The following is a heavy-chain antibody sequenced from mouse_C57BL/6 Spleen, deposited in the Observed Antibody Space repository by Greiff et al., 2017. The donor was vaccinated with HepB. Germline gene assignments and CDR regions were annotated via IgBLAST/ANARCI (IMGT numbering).Heavy chain of an antibody. V-gene: IGHV1-82*01. D-gene: IGHD4-1*01. Sequence: QVQLQQSGPELVKPGASVKISCKASGYAFSSSWMNWVKQRPGKGLEWIGRIYPGDGDTNYNGKFKGKATLTADKSSSTAYMQLSSLTSEDSAVYFCAITGTTGGYFDYWGQGTTLTVSS. CDR1: GYAFSSSW. J-gene: IGHJ2*01. CDR2: IYPGDGDT. CDR3: AITGTTGGYFDY.